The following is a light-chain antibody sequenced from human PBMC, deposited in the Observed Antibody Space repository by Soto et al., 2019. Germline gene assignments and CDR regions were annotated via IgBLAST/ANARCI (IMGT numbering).Light chain of an antibody. CDR3: QQRSNWLLT. V-gene: IGKV3-11*01. CDR2: DKS. CDR1: PSVSSY. J-gene: IGKJ4*01. Sequence: EIVLTQSPATLSLSPGERATLSCRASPSVSSYLAWFQQKPGQAPRLLIYDKSNRATGVPARFSGSGSGTDFTLTISSLEPEDFAVYYCQQRSNWLLTFGGGTKVEIK.